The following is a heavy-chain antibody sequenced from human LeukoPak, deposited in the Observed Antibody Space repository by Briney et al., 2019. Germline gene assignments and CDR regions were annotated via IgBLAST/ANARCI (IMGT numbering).Heavy chain of an antibody. CDR1: GYTYTDYY. D-gene: IGHD2-15*01. CDR3: GRKAGDCGGGICYSIDY. Sequence: ASVKVSCKVSGYTYTDYYMHWVQQAPGKGLEWMGLVDPEDGETIYAEKFQGRVTITADTSTDTAYMELSSLRSEDTAVYYCGRKAGDCGGGICYSIDYWGQGTLVTVSS. J-gene: IGHJ4*02. V-gene: IGHV1-69-2*01. CDR2: VDPEDGET.